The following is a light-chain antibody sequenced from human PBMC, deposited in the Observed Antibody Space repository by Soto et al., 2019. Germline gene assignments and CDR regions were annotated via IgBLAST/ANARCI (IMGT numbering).Light chain of an antibody. CDR1: QTISTNY. J-gene: IGKJ4*01. Sequence: EIVLTQSPGTLSLSPGERATLSCRASQTISTNYLAWFQHKPGQAPRLLIYGASSRATGIPDRFSGSRSGTDFTLTINRLEPEDFAVYFCQQYSDSPLTFGGGTKVEIK. CDR2: GAS. CDR3: QQYSDSPLT. V-gene: IGKV3-20*01.